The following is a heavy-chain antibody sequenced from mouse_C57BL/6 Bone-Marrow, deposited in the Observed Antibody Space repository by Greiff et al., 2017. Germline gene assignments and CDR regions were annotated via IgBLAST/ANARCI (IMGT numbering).Heavy chain of an antibody. J-gene: IGHJ1*03. CDR3: ARRGGSSHWYFDV. CDR1: GYTFTSYW. Sequence: QVQLQQPGAELVRPGSSVKLSCKASGYTFTSYWMHWVKQRPIQGLEWIGNIDPSDSETPSNQKFKDKDTLTVDKSSSTAYMQLSSLTAEDSAVYYCARRGGSSHWYFDVWGTGTTVTVSS. CDR2: IDPSDSET. D-gene: IGHD1-1*01. V-gene: IGHV1-52*01.